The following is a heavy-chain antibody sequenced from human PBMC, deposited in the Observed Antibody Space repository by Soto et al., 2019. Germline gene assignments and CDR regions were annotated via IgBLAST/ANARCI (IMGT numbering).Heavy chain of an antibody. Sequence: ASVKVSCKASGYTFTSYAMHWVRQAPGQRLEWMGWISAYNGNTNYAQKLQGRVTMTTDTSTSTAYMELRSLRSDDTAVYYCARKMTTVPYFDYWGQGTLVTVSS. CDR1: GYTFTSYA. V-gene: IGHV1-18*01. D-gene: IGHD4-17*01. J-gene: IGHJ4*02. CDR2: ISAYNGNT. CDR3: ARKMTTVPYFDY.